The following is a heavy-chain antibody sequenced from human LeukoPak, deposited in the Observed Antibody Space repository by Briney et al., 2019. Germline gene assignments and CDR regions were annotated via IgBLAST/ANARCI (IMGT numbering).Heavy chain of an antibody. CDR2: INHSGST. CDR1: GGSFSGYY. V-gene: IGHV4-34*01. Sequence: SETLSLTCAVYGGSFSGYYWSWIRQPPGKGLEWIGEINHSGSTNYNPSLKSRVTISVDTSKNQFSLKLSSVTAADTAVYCCARALYYDFWSGYPSFDYWGQGTLVTVSS. CDR3: ARALYYDFWSGYPSFDY. D-gene: IGHD3-3*01. J-gene: IGHJ4*02.